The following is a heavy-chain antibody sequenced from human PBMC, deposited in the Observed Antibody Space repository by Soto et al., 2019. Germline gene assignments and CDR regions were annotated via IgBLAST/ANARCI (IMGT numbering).Heavy chain of an antibody. CDR2: IYHSGSI. V-gene: IGHV4-30-2*01. Sequence: PSETLSLTCAVSGGSISSGGYSWSWIRQPPGKGLEGIGYIYHSGSIYYNPSLKSRVTISVDRSKNTLYLQLLNLTAEDTGVYYCARVVDTYNFDDNWFDPWGQGTLVTVSS. CDR3: ARVVDTYNFDDNWFDP. J-gene: IGHJ5*02. CDR1: GGSISSGGYS. D-gene: IGHD1-1*01.